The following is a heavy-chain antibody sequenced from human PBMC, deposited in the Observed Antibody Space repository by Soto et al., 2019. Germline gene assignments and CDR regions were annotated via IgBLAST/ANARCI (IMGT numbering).Heavy chain of an antibody. CDR3: STDPVTNIVVVPSSG. CDR2: IRSKANSYAT. CDR1: GFTFSCSA. V-gene: IGHV3-73*01. J-gene: IGHJ4*02. Sequence: PGGSLRLSCAASGFTFSCSAMHWVRQETGKGLEWVGRIRSKANSYATAYAASVKGRFTISRDDSKNTAYLQMNSLKTEDTAVYYCSTDPVTNIVVVPSSGWGQGILVTVSS. D-gene: IGHD3-22*01.